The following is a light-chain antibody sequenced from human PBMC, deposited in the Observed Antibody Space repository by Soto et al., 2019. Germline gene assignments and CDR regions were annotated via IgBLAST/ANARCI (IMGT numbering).Light chain of an antibody. CDR3: QSYDSSLSVSYV. CDR1: SSNIGAGYD. CDR2: GNK. Sequence: LTQPPSVSGAPGQRVTISCTGSSSNIGAGYDVHWYQQRPGTAPKLLIYGNKNRPSGVPDRFSGSKSGTSASLAITGLQAEDEADYYCQSYDSSLSVSYVFGTGTKVTVL. V-gene: IGLV1-40*01. J-gene: IGLJ1*01.